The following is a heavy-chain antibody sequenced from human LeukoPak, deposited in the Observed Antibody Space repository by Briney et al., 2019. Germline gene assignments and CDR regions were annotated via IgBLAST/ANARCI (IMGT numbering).Heavy chain of an antibody. CDR3: ARAVYYYDSSGYYFDY. J-gene: IGHJ4*02. Sequence: SQTLSLTCALSGDSFSRNSAAWDWSRQAPTRGLEWLVRTYYRSKWYNDYAVSVKSRIAINPDTSKNQFSLQLNSVTPEDTAVYYCARAVYYYDSSGYYFDYWGQGTLVTVSS. CDR2: TYYRSKWYN. V-gene: IGHV6-1*01. CDR1: GDSFSRNSAA. D-gene: IGHD3-22*01.